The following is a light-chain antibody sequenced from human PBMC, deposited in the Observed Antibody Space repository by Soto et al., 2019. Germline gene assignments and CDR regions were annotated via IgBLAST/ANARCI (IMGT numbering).Light chain of an antibody. CDR2: AAS. CDR3: QQGNSFPFT. CDR1: KDSRNW. V-gene: IGKV1D-12*01. J-gene: IGKJ3*01. Sequence: DIQMTQSPSSVFASVCDRVSISRRASKDSRNWLAWYEQKPWRAPKLLIYAASSLQSGVSSRFSGSGSGTDFTLTISSLQPEDFAAYYCQQGNSFPFTFGPGTKVDIK.